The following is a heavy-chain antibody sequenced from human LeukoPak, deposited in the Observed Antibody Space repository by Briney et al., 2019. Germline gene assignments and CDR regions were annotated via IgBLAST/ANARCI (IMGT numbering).Heavy chain of an antibody. J-gene: IGHJ4*02. CDR3: ARVRKTIFGVAHFDY. D-gene: IGHD3-3*01. V-gene: IGHV4-30-4*07. CDR1: GGSFSGYS. CDR2: IYYSGST. Sequence: PSETLSLTCAVYGGSFSGYSWSWIRQPPGKGLEWIGYIYYSGSTYYNPSLKSRVTISVDTSKNQFSLKLSSVTAADTAVYYCARVRKTIFGVAHFDYWGQGTLVTVSS.